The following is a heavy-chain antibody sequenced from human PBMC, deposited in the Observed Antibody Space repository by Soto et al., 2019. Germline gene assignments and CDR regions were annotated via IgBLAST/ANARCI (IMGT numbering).Heavy chain of an antibody. CDR1: GFTFSRFW. CDR2: IKQDGSEK. CDR3: ARTGRVAVAGESDS. V-gene: IGHV3-7*01. D-gene: IGHD6-19*01. J-gene: IGHJ4*02. Sequence: EVQLVESGGGLVQPGGSLRLSCEASGFTFSRFWMTLVRQAPGKGLEWVANIKQDGSEKYYVDSVKGRFTISRDNAKNSLQLQMNSLRAEDTAVYYCARTGRVAVAGESDSGGQGILVTVSS.